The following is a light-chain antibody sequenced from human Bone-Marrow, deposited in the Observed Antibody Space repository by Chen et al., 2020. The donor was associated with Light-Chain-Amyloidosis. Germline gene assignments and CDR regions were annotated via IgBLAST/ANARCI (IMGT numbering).Light chain of an antibody. Sequence: EIVLTQSPVTLSLSTGERATLSCRASQSVSSSYLAWYQQKPGQAPRLLIYGAFNRATGIPDRFSGSGSVTDFTLTISRLEPEDFAVYYCQQYGSSPTFGQGTKLEIK. J-gene: IGKJ2*01. CDR1: QSVSSSY. CDR3: QQYGSSPT. CDR2: GAF. V-gene: IGKV3-20*01.